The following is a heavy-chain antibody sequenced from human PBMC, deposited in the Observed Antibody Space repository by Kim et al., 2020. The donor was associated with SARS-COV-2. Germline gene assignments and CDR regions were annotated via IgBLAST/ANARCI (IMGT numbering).Heavy chain of an antibody. D-gene: IGHD6-13*01. V-gene: IGHV3-7*01. Sequence: GGSLRLSCAASGFTFSSYWMSWVRQAPGKGLEWVANIKQDGSEKYYVDSVKGRFTISRDNAKNSLYLQMNSLRAEDTAVYYCASSRRSWYLPIGGYYGMDVWGQGTTVTVSS. J-gene: IGHJ6*02. CDR2: IKQDGSEK. CDR3: ASSRRSWYLPIGGYYGMDV. CDR1: GFTFSSYW.